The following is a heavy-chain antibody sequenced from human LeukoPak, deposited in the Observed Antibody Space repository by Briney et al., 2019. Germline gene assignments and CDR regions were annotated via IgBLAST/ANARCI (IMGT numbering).Heavy chain of an antibody. CDR1: GGTFNRYA. V-gene: IGHV1-69*13. CDR2: IIPIFATA. D-gene: IGHD2-2*01. Sequence: SVKVSCKASGGTFNRYAISWVRQAPGQGLEWMGGIIPIFATANYAQKVQGRVTISADESTSTAYMELSGLRSEDTAVYYCVSSQGGIIVVSAVAQGYYYYMDVWGKGTTVTVSS. CDR3: VSSQGGIIVVSAVAQGYYYYMDV. J-gene: IGHJ6*03.